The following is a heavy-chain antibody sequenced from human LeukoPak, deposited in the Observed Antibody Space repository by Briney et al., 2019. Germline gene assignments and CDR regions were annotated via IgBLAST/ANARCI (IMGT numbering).Heavy chain of an antibody. CDR2: ISYNSRRI. CDR3: ARLVESDY. Sequence: PGGSLRLSCTPSGLSISDHSMNWVRQAPGKGLEWVSSISYNSRRIHYADSVRGRFTISRDNAKNSLYLQMNSLRAEDTAVYYCARLVESDYWGQGTLVTVSS. D-gene: IGHD1-26*01. J-gene: IGHJ4*02. V-gene: IGHV3-21*01. CDR1: GLSISDHS.